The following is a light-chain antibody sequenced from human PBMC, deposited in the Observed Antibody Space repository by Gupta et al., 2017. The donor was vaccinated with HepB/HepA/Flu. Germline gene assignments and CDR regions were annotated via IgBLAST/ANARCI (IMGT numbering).Light chain of an antibody. CDR2: QNS. J-gene: IGLJ2*01. V-gene: IGLV3-1*01. Sequence: YNLTQVSAVSVSPGQTARITCSGDQLGYKYACWYQQKPGQSPLLVIYQNSTRPSGIPERFSGSNSGNTATLTVSGTRAMDEADYYCQAWDIGAVVFGGGTKLTVL. CDR1: QLGYKY. CDR3: QAWDIGAVV.